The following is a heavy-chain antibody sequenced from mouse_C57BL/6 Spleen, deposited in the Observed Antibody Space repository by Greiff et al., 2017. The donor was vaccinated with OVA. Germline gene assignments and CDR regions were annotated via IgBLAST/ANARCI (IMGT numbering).Heavy chain of an antibody. CDR3: AREGIYYDYDGY. CDR1: GYTFTSYW. D-gene: IGHD2-4*01. CDR2: IYPGSGST. V-gene: IGHV1-55*01. J-gene: IGHJ2*01. Sequence: QVQLQQSGAELVKPGASVKMSCKASGYTFTSYWITWVKQRPGQGLEWIGDIYPGSGSTNYNEKFKSKATLTVDTSSSTAYMQLSSLTSEDSAVYYCAREGIYYDYDGYWGQGTTLTVSS.